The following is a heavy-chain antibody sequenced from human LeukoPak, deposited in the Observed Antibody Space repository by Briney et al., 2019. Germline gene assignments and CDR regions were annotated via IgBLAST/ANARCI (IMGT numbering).Heavy chain of an antibody. CDR1: GYTFTGYY. D-gene: IGHD3-16*01. Sequence: ASVKVSCKASGYTFTGYYMHWVRQAPGQGLEWMGWINPNSGGTNYAQKFQGRVTMTRDTSISTAYMELSRLRSDDTAVYYCARGRGIMITFGGVLKDYWGQGTLVTVSS. CDR2: INPNSGGT. V-gene: IGHV1-2*02. CDR3: ARGRGIMITFGGVLKDY. J-gene: IGHJ4*02.